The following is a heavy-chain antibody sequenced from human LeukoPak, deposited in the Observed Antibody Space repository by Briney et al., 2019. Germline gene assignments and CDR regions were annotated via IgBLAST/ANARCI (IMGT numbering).Heavy chain of an antibody. CDR1: GYTFTSYE. Sequence: ASVRVSCKASGYTFTSYEINWVRQATGQGLEWVGWMNLNFGTTGNAQRFQGRVTLTRNTSISTACMELSSLTSDDTAVYYCARGSYRFDVWGQGTLVAVSS. D-gene: IGHD1-14*01. V-gene: IGHV1-8*01. CDR2: MNLNFGTT. CDR3: ARGSYRFDV. J-gene: IGHJ5*02.